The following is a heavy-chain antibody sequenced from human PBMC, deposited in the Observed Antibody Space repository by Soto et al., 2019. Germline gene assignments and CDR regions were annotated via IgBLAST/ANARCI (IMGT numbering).Heavy chain of an antibody. CDR2: IYYSGST. CDR3: ARVRAAAGPLYYFDY. D-gene: IGHD6-13*01. CDR1: GGSISSGGYY. Sequence: QVQLQESGPGLVKPSQTLSLTCTVSGGSISSGGYYWSWIRQHPGKGLEWIGYIYYSGSTYYNPSLKRRGTISVDTSKNQFSLKLSSVTAADTAVYYCARVRAAAGPLYYFDYWGQGTLVTVSS. V-gene: IGHV4-31*03. J-gene: IGHJ4*02.